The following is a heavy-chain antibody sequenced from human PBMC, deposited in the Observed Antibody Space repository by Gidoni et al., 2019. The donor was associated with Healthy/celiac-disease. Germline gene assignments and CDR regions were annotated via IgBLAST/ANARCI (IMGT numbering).Heavy chain of an antibody. Sequence: QVQLQQWGAGLLKPSETLSLTCAVYGGSFSGYYWSWIGQPPGKGLEWIGEINHSGSTNYNPSLKSRVTISVDTSKNQFSLKLSSVTAADTAVYYCARGTGIADRNFDYWGQGTLVTVSS. CDR2: INHSGST. CDR1: GGSFSGYY. J-gene: IGHJ4*02. CDR3: ARGTGIADRNFDY. D-gene: IGHD6-13*01. V-gene: IGHV4-34*01.